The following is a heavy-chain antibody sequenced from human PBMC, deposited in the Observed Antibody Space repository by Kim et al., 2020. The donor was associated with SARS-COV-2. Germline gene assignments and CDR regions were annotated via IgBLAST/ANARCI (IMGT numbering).Heavy chain of an antibody. J-gene: IGHJ4*02. D-gene: IGHD3-16*01. Sequence: RYSPSLRGQVTSSADKPTTPAYLQWSSLKASDTAMYYCARSAGPYDYYFDYWGQGTLVTVSS. CDR3: ARSAGPYDYYFDY. V-gene: IGHV5-51*04.